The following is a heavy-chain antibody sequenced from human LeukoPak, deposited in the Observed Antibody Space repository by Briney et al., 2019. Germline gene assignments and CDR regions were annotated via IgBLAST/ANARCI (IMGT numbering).Heavy chain of an antibody. CDR1: GFIFSNFG. Sequence: PGGSLRLSCAASGFIFSNFGMHWVRQAPGKGLEWVSFIRYDGSEKYYADSVKGRFTISRDNSKHTVYLQMNSLRPEGTAIYYCARMVRNQGDYWGQGTLVTVSS. V-gene: IGHV3-30*02. D-gene: IGHD3-10*01. CDR3: ARMVRNQGDY. J-gene: IGHJ4*02. CDR2: IRYDGSEK.